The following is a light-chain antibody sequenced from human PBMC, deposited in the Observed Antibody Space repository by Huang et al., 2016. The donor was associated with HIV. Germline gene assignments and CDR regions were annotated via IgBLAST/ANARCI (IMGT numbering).Light chain of an antibody. CDR1: QDISSS. J-gene: IGKJ5*01. Sequence: DIQMTQSPSSLSASVGDRVTITCRASQDISSSLAWYQQKPGKAPKLLLFAASRLESGVPSRVSGSGSGTDYALTISSRQPEDFATYYCQQYYTTPRDTFGQGTRLAIK. CDR2: AAS. CDR3: QQYYTTPRDT. V-gene: IGKV1-NL1*01.